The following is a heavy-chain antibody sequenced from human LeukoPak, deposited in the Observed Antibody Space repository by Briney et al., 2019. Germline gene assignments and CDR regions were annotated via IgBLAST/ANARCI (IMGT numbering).Heavy chain of an antibody. CDR2: ITSRSIT. V-gene: IGHV3-23*01. CDR1: GFSFSNYA. CDR3: AKDGNWARFED. D-gene: IGHD7-27*01. Sequence: GGSLRLSCAATGFSFSNYAMSWVRQAPGKGLEWVSGITSRSITYYADSVKGRFTISRDNSKNMVWLQINSPTVEDTATYYCAKDGNWARFEDWGQGTLVTVSS. J-gene: IGHJ4*02.